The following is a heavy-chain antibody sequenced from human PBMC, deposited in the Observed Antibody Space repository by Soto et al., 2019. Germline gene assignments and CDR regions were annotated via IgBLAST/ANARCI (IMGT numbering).Heavy chain of an antibody. CDR2: IWYDGSNK. CDR3: ASDSGYDVDAFDI. J-gene: IGHJ3*02. Sequence: PVGSLRLSCAASGFTFSSYGMHWVRQAPGKGLEWVAVIWYDGSNKYYADSVKGRFTISRDNSKNTLYLQMNSLRAEDTAVYYCASDSGYDVDAFDIWGQGTMVTVSS. CDR1: GFTFSSYG. V-gene: IGHV3-30*19. D-gene: IGHD5-12*01.